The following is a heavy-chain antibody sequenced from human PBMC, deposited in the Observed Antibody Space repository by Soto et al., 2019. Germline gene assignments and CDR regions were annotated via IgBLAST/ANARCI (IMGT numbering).Heavy chain of an antibody. CDR1: GASVNTGDYY. CDR2: IFYSGDT. Sequence: VQLQGSGPGLVKPSQTLSLTCTVSGASVNTGDYYWSYIRQPPGKGLEWLGYIFYSGDTYYNPSLKSRANISLNTSRNQFSLTLTSVTGADTAVYYCVGTGTTDDFWGQGTLVTVSS. CDR3: VGTGTTDDF. D-gene: IGHD1-7*01. V-gene: IGHV4-30-4*01. J-gene: IGHJ1*01.